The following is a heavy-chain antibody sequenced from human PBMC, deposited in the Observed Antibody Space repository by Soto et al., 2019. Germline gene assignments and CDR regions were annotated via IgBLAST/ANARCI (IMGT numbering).Heavy chain of an antibody. J-gene: IGHJ5*02. CDR1: GFPFSSYA. CDR2: ISDSGSTI. Sequence: PGGSLRLSCASSGFPFSSYAMNLVRQTPDKGLEWLSYISDSGSTIHYADSVKGRFTISRDNAKNSLYLQMNSLRADDTAVYYCTRDGSWGQGTLVTVSS. V-gene: IGHV3-48*01. CDR3: TRDGS. D-gene: IGHD5-12*01.